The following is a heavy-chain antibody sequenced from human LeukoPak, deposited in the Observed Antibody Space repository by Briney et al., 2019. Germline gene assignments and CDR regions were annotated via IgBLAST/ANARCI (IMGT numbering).Heavy chain of an antibody. V-gene: IGHV3-11*01. Sequence: GGSLRLSCAASGFTFSDHYMIWLRQAPGKGLEAISYISHNGETKYYADSVKGRLSISRDNAKSSLYLQMNSLRVEDTAVYYCARDRHGYFNYWGQGTLVTVSS. CDR2: ISHNGETK. CDR3: ARDRHGYFNY. CDR1: GFTFSDHY. D-gene: IGHD6-13*01. J-gene: IGHJ4*02.